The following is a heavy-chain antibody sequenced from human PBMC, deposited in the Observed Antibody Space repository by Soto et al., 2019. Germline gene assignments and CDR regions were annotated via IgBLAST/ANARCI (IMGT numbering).Heavy chain of an antibody. Sequence: PGGSLRLSCAASGFRFDTYSMNWVRQAPGKGLEWVSYISTTSSTIYYADSVKGRFTVSRDNARNSLYLQMNGLRDEDTAVYYCARDNIVVAAAAVRWFAPWGQGTLVLVSA. D-gene: IGHD2-2*01. V-gene: IGHV3-48*02. CDR3: ARDNIVVAAAAVRWFAP. CDR1: GFRFDTYS. CDR2: ISTTSSTI. J-gene: IGHJ5*02.